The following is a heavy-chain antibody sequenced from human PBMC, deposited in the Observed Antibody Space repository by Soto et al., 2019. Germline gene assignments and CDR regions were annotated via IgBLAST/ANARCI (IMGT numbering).Heavy chain of an antibody. CDR1: GYSFTGHY. CDR2: VNLNTGGT. CDR3: ARDPSSFLGRVYGMDV. Sequence: QVQHVQSGAEVKKPGDSVKVSRKASGYSFTGHYMHWVRRAPGQGLEWMGWVNLNTGGTDYAQEFQGRVTMTTATSIRTVYLEVTRLKFDDTAIYYCARDPSSFLGRVYGMDVWGQGTAVTVSS. J-gene: IGHJ6*02. V-gene: IGHV1-2*02.